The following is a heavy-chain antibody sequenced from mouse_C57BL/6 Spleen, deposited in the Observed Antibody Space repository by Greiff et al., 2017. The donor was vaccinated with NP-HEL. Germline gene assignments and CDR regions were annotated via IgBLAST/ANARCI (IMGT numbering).Heavy chain of an antibody. D-gene: IGHD3-2*01. V-gene: IGHV1-15*01. Sequence: QVQLQQSGAELVRPGASVTLSCKASGYTFTDYEMHWVKQTPVHGLDWIGAIDPETGGTAYNQKFKGKAILTADKSSSTAYMELRSLTSEDSAVYYCTKGDSSDYYAMDYWGQGTSVTVSS. CDR1: GYTFTDYE. CDR3: TKGDSSDYYAMDY. J-gene: IGHJ4*01. CDR2: IDPETGGT.